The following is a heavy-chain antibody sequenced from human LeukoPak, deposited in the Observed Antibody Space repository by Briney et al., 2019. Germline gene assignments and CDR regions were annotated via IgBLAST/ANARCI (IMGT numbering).Heavy chain of an antibody. V-gene: IGHV1-69*13. J-gene: IGHJ4*02. Sequence: ASVKVSCKASGGTFSSYAISWVRQAPGQGLEWTGGIIPIFGTANYAQKFQGRVTITADESTSTAYMELSSLRSEDTAVYYCARDSHDYTSSWGQGTLVTVSS. CDR3: ARDSHDYTSS. CDR2: IIPIFGTA. CDR1: GGTFSSYA. D-gene: IGHD2-2*02.